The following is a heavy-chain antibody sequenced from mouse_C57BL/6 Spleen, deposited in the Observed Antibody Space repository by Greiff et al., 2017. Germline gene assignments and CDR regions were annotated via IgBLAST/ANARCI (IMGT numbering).Heavy chain of an antibody. Sequence: QVQLKQSGAELVMPGASVKLSCKASGYTFTSYWMHWVKQRPGQGLEWIGEIDPSDSYTNYNQKFKGKSTLTVDKSSSTAYMQLSSLTSEDTAVYYCARGGTAQGTWIAYWGQGTLVTVSA. V-gene: IGHV1-69*01. J-gene: IGHJ3*01. D-gene: IGHD3-2*02. CDR1: GYTFTSYW. CDR3: ARGGTAQGTWIAY. CDR2: IDPSDSYT.